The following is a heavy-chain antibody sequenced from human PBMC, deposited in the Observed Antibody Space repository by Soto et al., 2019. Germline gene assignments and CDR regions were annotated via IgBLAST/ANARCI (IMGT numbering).Heavy chain of an antibody. J-gene: IGHJ5*02. D-gene: IGHD1-7*01. Sequence: PSETLSLTCAVYGGSFSGYYWSWIRQPPGKGLEWIGEIYYSGSTYYNPSLKSRVTISVDTSKNQFSLKLSSVTAADTAVYYCASPGITGTTFDWFDPWGQGTLVTVSS. CDR1: GGSFSGYY. CDR2: IYYSGST. V-gene: IGHV4-34*01. CDR3: ASPGITGTTFDWFDP.